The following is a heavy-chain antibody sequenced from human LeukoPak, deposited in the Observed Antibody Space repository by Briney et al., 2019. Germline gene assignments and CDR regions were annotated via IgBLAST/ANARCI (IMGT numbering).Heavy chain of an antibody. D-gene: IGHD6-19*01. V-gene: IGHV4-4*07. J-gene: IGHJ5*02. CDR1: GGSINNYY. Sequence: PSGTPSLTFTVSGGSINNYYLTWVWQPPREGLEWIGRIFTSGTISYNPSLQSRVTMFVDTSKSQFSLILTSVTAADTAVYYCARGRGWYSPWGQGTLVTVSS. CDR3: ARGRGWYSP. CDR2: IFTSGTI.